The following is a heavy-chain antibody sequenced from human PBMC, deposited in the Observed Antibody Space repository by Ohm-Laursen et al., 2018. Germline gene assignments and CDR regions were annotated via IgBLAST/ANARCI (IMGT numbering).Heavy chain of an antibody. CDR2: IYSDGTDT. CDR1: GFTFSDYW. Sequence: LSLTCAASGFTFSDYWMHWVRQDPGKGLVWVSRIYSDGTDTIYADSVRGRFTISRDNARNTLFLQMNSLGAEDTAVYYCARGHYYDMDVWGQGTTVTVSS. J-gene: IGHJ6*02. V-gene: IGHV3-74*01. CDR3: ARGHYYDMDV.